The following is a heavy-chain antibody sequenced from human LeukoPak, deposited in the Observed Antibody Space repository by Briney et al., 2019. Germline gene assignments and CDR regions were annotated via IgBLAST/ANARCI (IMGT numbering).Heavy chain of an antibody. CDR3: AKGSTIFDFYYYYYMDV. CDR2: IRYDGSNK. D-gene: IGHD3-10*02. V-gene: IGHV3-30*02. Sequence: GGSLRLSCAASRFTFSSYGMHWVRQAPGKGLEWVAFIRYDGSNKYYADSVKGRFTISRDNSKNTLYLQMNSLRAEDTAVYYCAKGSTIFDFYYYYYMDVWGKGTTVTVSS. J-gene: IGHJ6*03. CDR1: RFTFSSYG.